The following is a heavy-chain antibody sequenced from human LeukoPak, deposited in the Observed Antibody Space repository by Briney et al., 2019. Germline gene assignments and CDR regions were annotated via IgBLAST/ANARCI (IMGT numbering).Heavy chain of an antibody. CDR1: GYTFTSYG. D-gene: IGHD3-10*01. V-gene: IGHV1-18*01. CDR2: ISAYNGNT. Sequence: GASVKLSCKASGYTFTSYGISWVREAPGQGLEWMGWISAYNGNTNYAQKLQGRVTMTTDTSTSTAYMELRSLRSDDTAVYYCARDRDYYGSGSYGSNWFDPWGQGTLVTVSS. CDR3: ARDRDYYGSGSYGSNWFDP. J-gene: IGHJ5*02.